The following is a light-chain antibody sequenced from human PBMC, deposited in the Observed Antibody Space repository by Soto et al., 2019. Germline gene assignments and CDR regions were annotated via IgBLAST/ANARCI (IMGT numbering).Light chain of an antibody. J-gene: IGKJ1*01. CDR3: QHYYNYPWT. CDR2: AAS. V-gene: IGKV1-8*01. Sequence: AVLLTQSPSSFSASTGDRATITCRASQDIHNYLAWYQQVPGKAPKLLLYAASILQTGVPSRFSGSGSGTDFTLTIDGLQSEGFATYFCQHYYNYPWTFGQGTTV. CDR1: QDIHNY.